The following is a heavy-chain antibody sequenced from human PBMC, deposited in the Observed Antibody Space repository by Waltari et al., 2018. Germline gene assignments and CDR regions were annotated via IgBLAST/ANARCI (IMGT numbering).Heavy chain of an antibody. V-gene: IGHV1-69*13. J-gene: IGHJ6*02. CDR2: IIPIFGTA. CDR3: ARAPYKLRPYYYYGMDV. D-gene: IGHD3-16*01. Sequence: QVQLVQSGAEVKKPGSSVKVSCKASGGTFSSYAIRWVRQAPGQGLEWLGGIIPIFGTANYAQKFQGRVTITADESTSTAYMELSSLRSEDTAVYYCARAPYKLRPYYYYGMDVWGQGTTVTVSS. CDR1: GGTFSSYA.